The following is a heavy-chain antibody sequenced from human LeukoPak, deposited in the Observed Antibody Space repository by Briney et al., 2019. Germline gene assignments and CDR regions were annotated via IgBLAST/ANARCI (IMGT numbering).Heavy chain of an antibody. D-gene: IGHD2-21*02. CDR2: ISSSGSTI. V-gene: IGHV3-11*01. CDR1: GFTFSDYY. Sequence: GGSLRLSCAASGFTFSDYYMSWIRQAPGKGLEWVSYISSSGSTIYYADSVKGRFTISRDNAKNSLYLQMNSLRAEDTAVYYCARDRSWAYCGGDCYPYYYYGMDVWGQGTTVTVSS. J-gene: IGHJ6*02. CDR3: ARDRSWAYCGGDCYPYYYYGMDV.